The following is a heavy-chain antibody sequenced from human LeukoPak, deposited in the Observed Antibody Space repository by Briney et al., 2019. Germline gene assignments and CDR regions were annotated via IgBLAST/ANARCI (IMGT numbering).Heavy chain of an antibody. Sequence: GASVKVSCKASGYTFTSYGISWVRQAPGQGLEWMGWISAYNGNTNYAQKLQGRVTMTTDTSTSTAYMELRSLRSDDTAVYYCARDLGRTATVTCGLVDYWGQGTLVTVSS. D-gene: IGHD5-18*01. J-gene: IGHJ4*02. V-gene: IGHV1-18*01. CDR1: GYTFTSYG. CDR2: ISAYNGNT. CDR3: ARDLGRTATVTCGLVDY.